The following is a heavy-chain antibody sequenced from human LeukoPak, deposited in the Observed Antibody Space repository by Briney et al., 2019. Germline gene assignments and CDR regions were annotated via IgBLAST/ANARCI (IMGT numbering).Heavy chain of an antibody. Sequence: KPSETLSLTCAVYGGSFSGYYWSWIRQPPGKGLEWIGEINHSGSTNYNPSLKSRVTISVDTSKNQFSLKLSSVTAADTAVYYCAREAHMVVVPAAMLKWFDPWGQGTLVTVSS. V-gene: IGHV4-34*01. J-gene: IGHJ5*02. CDR1: GGSFSGYY. D-gene: IGHD2-2*01. CDR2: INHSGST. CDR3: AREAHMVVVPAAMLKWFDP.